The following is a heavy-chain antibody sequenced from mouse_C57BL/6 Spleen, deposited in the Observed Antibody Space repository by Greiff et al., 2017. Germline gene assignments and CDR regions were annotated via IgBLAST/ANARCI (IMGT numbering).Heavy chain of an antibody. D-gene: IGHD3-2*01. CDR2: IYPGDGDT. Sequence: VQLQESGAELVKPGASVKISCKASGYAFSSYWMNWVKQRPGKGLEWIGQIYPGDGDTNYNGKFKGKAKLTADKSSSTAYMQLSSLTSEDSAVYFCARARQDWYFDVWGTGTTVTVSS. V-gene: IGHV1-80*01. CDR3: ARARQDWYFDV. J-gene: IGHJ1*03. CDR1: GYAFSSYW.